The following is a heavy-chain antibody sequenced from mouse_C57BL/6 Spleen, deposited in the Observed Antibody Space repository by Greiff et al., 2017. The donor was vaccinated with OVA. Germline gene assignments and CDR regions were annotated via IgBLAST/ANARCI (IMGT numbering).Heavy chain of an antibody. V-gene: IGHV1-69*01. J-gene: IGHJ2*01. Sequence: VQLQQPGAELVMPGASVKLSCKASGYTFTSYWMHWVKQRPGQGLEWIGAIDPSDSYTNYNQKFKGKSTLTVDKSSSTAYMQLSSLTSEDSAVYYCARGDYYGSGYFDYWGQGTTLTVSS. CDR3: ARGDYYGSGYFDY. CDR1: GYTFTSYW. D-gene: IGHD1-1*01. CDR2: IDPSDSYT.